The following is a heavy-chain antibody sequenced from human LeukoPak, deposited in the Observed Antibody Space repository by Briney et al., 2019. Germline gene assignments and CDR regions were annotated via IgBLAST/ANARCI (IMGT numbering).Heavy chain of an antibody. CDR2: IKQDGSEK. V-gene: IGHV3-7*01. CDR1: GFTFSSYW. CDR3: ARDPGIASLPYDYGDYEGAFDI. D-gene: IGHD4-17*01. Sequence: GGSLRLSCAASGFTFSSYWMSWVRQAPGKGLEWVANIKQDGSEKYYVDSVKGRFTISRDNAKNLLYLQMNSLRAEDTAVYYCARDPGIASLPYDYGDYEGAFDIWGQGTMVTVPS. J-gene: IGHJ3*02.